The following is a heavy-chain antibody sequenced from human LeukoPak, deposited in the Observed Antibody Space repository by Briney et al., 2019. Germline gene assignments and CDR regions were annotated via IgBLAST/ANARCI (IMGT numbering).Heavy chain of an antibody. J-gene: IGHJ4*02. CDR3: ARANFLYCSSSTCLFDY. Sequence: GASVKVSCKASGYTFTDYYMHWVRQAPGQGVEWVGWINPNDGDTNYAQKFQVRVTMTRDTSISTAHMEVSRLRSDDTAVYYCARANFLYCSSSTCLFDYWGQGTLVTVSS. CDR1: GYTFTDYY. D-gene: IGHD2-2*01. CDR2: INPNDGDT. V-gene: IGHV1-2*02.